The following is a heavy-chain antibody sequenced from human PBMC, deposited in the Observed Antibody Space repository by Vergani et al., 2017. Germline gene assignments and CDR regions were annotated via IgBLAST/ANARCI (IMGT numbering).Heavy chain of an antibody. CDR1: GFTFSSYA. J-gene: IGHJ6*03. CDR3: ARAYDPKSIAALSYYYYYYMDV. Sequence: QVQLVESGGGVVQPGRSLRLSCAASGFTFSSYAMHWVRQAPGKGLVCGAVISYDGSNKYYADSVKGRFTISRDNSKNTLYLQMNSLRAEDTAVYYCARAYDPKSIAALSYYYYYYMDVWGKGTTVTVSS. CDR2: ISYDGSNK. V-gene: IGHV3-30-3*01. D-gene: IGHD6-6*01.